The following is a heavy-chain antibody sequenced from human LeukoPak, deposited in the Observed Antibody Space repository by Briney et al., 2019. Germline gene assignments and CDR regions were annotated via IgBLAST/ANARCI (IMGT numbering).Heavy chain of an antibody. J-gene: IGHJ4*02. CDR1: GGSISSDY. CDR3: ARGVRYYDFWSGYYTSLGHYFDY. Sequence: PSETPSLTPTVSGGSISSDYWSSVREPAGKGREWIGGIYTSGSTNYNHSLKSRVTMSVDTSKNQFSLKLSSVTAADTAVYYCARGVRYYDFWSGYYTSLGHYFDYWGQGTLVTVSS. V-gene: IGHV4-4*07. CDR2: IYTSGST. D-gene: IGHD3-3*01.